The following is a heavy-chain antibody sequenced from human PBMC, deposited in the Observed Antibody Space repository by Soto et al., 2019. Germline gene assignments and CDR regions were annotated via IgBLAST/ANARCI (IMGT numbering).Heavy chain of an antibody. CDR3: VRDPLTNYDILTGYYP. V-gene: IGHV1-18*01. CDR1: GYTFTSYG. Sequence: ASVKVSCKASGYTFTSYGISWVRQAPGQGLEWMGWISAYNGNTNYAQKLQGRVTMTTDTSTSTAYMELRSLKSDDTAVYYCVRDPLTNYDILTGYYPWGQGTLVTVS. CDR2: ISAYNGNT. J-gene: IGHJ4*02. D-gene: IGHD3-9*01.